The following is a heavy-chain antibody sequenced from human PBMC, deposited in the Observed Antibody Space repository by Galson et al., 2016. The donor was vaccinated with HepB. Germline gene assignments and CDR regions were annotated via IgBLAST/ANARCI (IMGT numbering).Heavy chain of an antibody. CDR3: ARDYSGFYPDAFSL. D-gene: IGHD3-22*01. J-gene: IGHJ3*01. CDR2: IYPGDSDT. V-gene: IGHV5-51*01. Sequence: QSGAEVKKPGESLRISCKGSGYTFSNLWIGWVRQMPAKGLELMGIIYPGDSDTRYSPSFHGQVTISADKSISTAYLQWSSLKASDTAMYYCARDYSGFYPDAFSLWGQGTMVTVSS. CDR1: GYTFSNLW.